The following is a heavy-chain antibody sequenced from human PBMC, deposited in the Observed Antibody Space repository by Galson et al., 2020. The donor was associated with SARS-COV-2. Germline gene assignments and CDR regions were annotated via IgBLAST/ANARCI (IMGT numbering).Heavy chain of an antibody. CDR2: IQQDGSTK. D-gene: IGHD6-25*01. V-gene: IGHV3-7*01. CDR3: RAADNGFDV. Sequence: QLGASLNISYSFSEFTINNYWNSWLHHAPQKVLEWVANIQQDGSTKYYVATVRGRFTISRDNAKNSLYLQMNSVRAGDTALYYCRAADNGFDVWGQGTMVTVSS. CDR1: EFTINNYW. J-gene: IGHJ3*01.